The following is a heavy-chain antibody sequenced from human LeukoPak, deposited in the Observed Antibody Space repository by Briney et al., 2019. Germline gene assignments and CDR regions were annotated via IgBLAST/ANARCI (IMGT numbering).Heavy chain of an antibody. CDR1: GGSISSSSYY. V-gene: IGHV4-39*07. CDR3: ARCPYSSSRYIYFDY. D-gene: IGHD6-13*01. J-gene: IGHJ4*02. Sequence: SETLSLTCTVSGGSISSSSYYWGWIRQPPGKGLEWIGNIYYSGSTYYNPSLKSRVTISVDTSKNQFSLKLSSVTAADTAVYYCARCPYSSSRYIYFDYWGQGTLVTVSS. CDR2: IYYSGST.